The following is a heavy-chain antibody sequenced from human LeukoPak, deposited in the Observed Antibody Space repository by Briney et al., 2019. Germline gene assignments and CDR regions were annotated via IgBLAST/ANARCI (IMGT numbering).Heavy chain of an antibody. D-gene: IGHD3-10*01. CDR3: AKDAIITMVRGVTNWFDP. CDR1: GFTFSSYG. J-gene: IGHJ5*02. Sequence: GGSLRLSCAASGFTFSSYGMHWVRQAPGKGLEWVAVISYDGSNKYYADSVKGRFTISRDNSKNTLYLQMNSLRAEDTAVYYCAKDAIITMVRGVTNWFDPWGQGTLVTVSS. V-gene: IGHV3-30*18. CDR2: ISYDGSNK.